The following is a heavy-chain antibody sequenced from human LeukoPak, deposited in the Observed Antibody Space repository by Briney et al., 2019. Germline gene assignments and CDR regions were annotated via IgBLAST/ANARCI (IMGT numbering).Heavy chain of an antibody. Sequence: GGSLRLSWAASGFAFSSYWMHWVRQAPGKGLVWVSRINSDGSSTSYADSVKGRFTISRDNAKNTLYLQMNSLRAEDTAVYYCAREWAFGPMDVWGQGTTVTVSS. J-gene: IGHJ6*02. CDR1: GFAFSSYW. CDR3: AREWAFGPMDV. CDR2: INSDGSST. V-gene: IGHV3-74*01. D-gene: IGHD3-3*01.